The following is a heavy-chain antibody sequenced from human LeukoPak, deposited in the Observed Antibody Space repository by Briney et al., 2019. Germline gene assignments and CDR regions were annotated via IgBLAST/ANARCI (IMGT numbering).Heavy chain of an antibody. CDR3: ARGRGIVVVPAASYFDY. CDR2: INHSGST. J-gene: IGHJ4*02. CDR1: GGSISSGGYY. Sequence: SQTLSLTCTVSGGSISSGGYYWSWIRQHPGKGLEWIGEINHSGSTNYNPSLKSRVTISVDTSKNQFSLKLSSVTAADTAVYYCARGRGIVVVPAASYFDYWGQGTLVTVSS. D-gene: IGHD2-2*01. V-gene: IGHV4-31*03.